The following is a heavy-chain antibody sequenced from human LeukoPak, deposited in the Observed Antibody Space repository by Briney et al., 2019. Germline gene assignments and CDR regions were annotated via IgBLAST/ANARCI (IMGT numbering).Heavy chain of an antibody. Sequence: GASVKVSCKASGYTFTGYYMDWVRQAPGQGLEWMGRINPNSGGTNYAQKFQGRVTMTRDTSISTAYMELSRLRSDDTAVYYCAREVDDYGDFKRGFDYWGQGTLVTVSS. CDR1: GYTFTGYY. D-gene: IGHD4-17*01. V-gene: IGHV1-2*06. J-gene: IGHJ4*02. CDR3: AREVDDYGDFKRGFDY. CDR2: INPNSGGT.